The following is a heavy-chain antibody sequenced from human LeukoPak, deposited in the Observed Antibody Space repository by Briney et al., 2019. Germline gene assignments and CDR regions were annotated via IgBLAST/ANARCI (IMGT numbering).Heavy chain of an antibody. Sequence: GGSLRLSCAASGFIFSSYWMSWVRQAPGKGLEWVANIKEDGSEKDYVDSVKGRFTISRDNAKNSLYLQMNSLGAEDTAVYYCARDVIARNYYYMDVWGKGTTVTVSS. CDR1: GFIFSSYW. V-gene: IGHV3-7*01. D-gene: IGHD2-15*01. CDR2: IKEDGSEK. CDR3: ARDVIARNYYYMDV. J-gene: IGHJ6*03.